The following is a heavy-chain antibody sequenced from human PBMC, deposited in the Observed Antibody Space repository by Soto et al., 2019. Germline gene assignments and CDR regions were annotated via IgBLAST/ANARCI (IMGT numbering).Heavy chain of an antibody. V-gene: IGHV3-23*01. CDR3: AKDAQTPLSYHFWSGYYFSDY. CDR1: GFTFSSYA. Sequence: EVQLLESGGGLVQPGGSLRLSCAASGFTFSSYAMSWVRQAPGKGLEWVSAISGSGGSTYYADSVKGRFTISRDNSKNPLYLPMKSLKAEDTAVNYCAKDAQTPLSYHFWSGYYFSDYWGQGTLVTVSS. D-gene: IGHD3-3*01. J-gene: IGHJ4*02. CDR2: ISGSGGST.